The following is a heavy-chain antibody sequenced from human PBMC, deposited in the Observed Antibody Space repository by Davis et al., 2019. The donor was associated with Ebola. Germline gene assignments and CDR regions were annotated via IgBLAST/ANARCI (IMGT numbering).Heavy chain of an antibody. J-gene: IGHJ2*01. CDR2: IYYSGNT. CDR3: ARDIGDHSGVISDWSFDL. D-gene: IGHD4-23*01. V-gene: IGHV4-30-4*01. CDR1: GGSISSGDYY. Sequence: PSETLSLTCTVSGGSISSGDYYWNWIRQSPGKGLEWIGYIYYSGNTLYNPSLKSRLTMSVDTSKNQFSLRLSSATAADTAVYYCARDIGDHSGVISDWSFDLWGRGTLVTVSS.